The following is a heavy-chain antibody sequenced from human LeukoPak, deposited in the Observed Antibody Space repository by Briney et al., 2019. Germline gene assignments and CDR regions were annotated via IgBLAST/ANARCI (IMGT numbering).Heavy chain of an antibody. Sequence: GGSLRLSCTASGFTFSSYAMSWVRQAPGKGLEWVSAISGSGGSTYYADSVKGRFTISRDNSKNTLYLQMNSLRAEDTAAYYCAKGRYSGYDYVSYWGQGTLVTVSS. V-gene: IGHV3-23*01. CDR3: AKGRYSGYDYVSY. CDR1: GFTFSSYA. CDR2: ISGSGGST. D-gene: IGHD5-12*01. J-gene: IGHJ4*02.